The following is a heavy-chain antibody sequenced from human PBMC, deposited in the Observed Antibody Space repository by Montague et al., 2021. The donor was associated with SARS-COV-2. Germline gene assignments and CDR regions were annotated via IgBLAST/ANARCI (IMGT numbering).Heavy chain of an antibody. CDR1: GFTFSSYA. D-gene: IGHD3-10*01. CDR3: AKAGDTMVRGVITSYYYYGMVV. V-gene: IGHV3-23*01. Sequence: SLRLSCAASGFTFSSYAMSWVRQAPGKGLEWVSAISGSGGSTYYADSVKGRFTISRDNSENTLYLQMNSLRAEDTAVYYCAKAGDTMVRGVITSYYYYGMVVWGQGTTVTVS. J-gene: IGHJ6*02. CDR2: ISGSGGST.